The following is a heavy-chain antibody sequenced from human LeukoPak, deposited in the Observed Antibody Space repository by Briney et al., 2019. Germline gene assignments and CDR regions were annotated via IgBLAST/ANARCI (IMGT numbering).Heavy chain of an antibody. V-gene: IGHV3-9*01. Sequence: HAGGSLRLSCAASGFTFDDYAMHWVRQAPGKGLEWVSGISWNSGSIGYADSVKGRFTISRDNAKNSLYLQMNSLRAEDTALYYCARDYGSGTYGCMDVWGQGTTVTVSS. CDR2: ISWNSGSI. D-gene: IGHD3-10*01. J-gene: IGHJ6*02. CDR3: ARDYGSGTYGCMDV. CDR1: GFTFDDYA.